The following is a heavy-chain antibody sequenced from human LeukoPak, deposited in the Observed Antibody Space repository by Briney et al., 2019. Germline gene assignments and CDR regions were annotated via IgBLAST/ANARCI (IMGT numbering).Heavy chain of an antibody. CDR3: ARDIVVVPAATKQLRYYYYYGMDV. J-gene: IGHJ6*02. CDR2: FYYSGST. D-gene: IGHD2-2*01. CDR1: GGSISSGDYY. V-gene: IGHV4-30-4*01. Sequence: SETLSLTCTVSGGSISSGDYYWSWIRQPPGKGLEWIGYFYYSGSTYYNPSLKSRVTISVDTSKNQFSLKLSSVTAADTAVYYCARDIVVVPAATKQLRYYYYYGMDVWGQGTTVTVSS.